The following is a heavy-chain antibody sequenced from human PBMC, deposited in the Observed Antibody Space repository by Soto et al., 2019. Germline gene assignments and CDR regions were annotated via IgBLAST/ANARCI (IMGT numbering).Heavy chain of an antibody. CDR2: IYWNDDK. J-gene: IGHJ4*02. D-gene: IGHD3-10*01. CDR3: ALRPKFGVLSPFDY. V-gene: IGHV2-5*01. CDR1: GFSLSTSGVG. Sequence: QITLKESGPPLVKPTQTLTLTCTFSGFSLSTSGVGVGWIRQPPGKALEWLALIYWNDDKRYSPSLKSRLTITKDTSKNQVVLTMTNMDPVDTATYYCALRPKFGVLSPFDYWGQGTLVTVSS.